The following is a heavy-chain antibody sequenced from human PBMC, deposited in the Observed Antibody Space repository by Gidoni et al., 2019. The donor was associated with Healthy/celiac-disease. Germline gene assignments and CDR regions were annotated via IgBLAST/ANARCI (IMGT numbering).Heavy chain of an antibody. V-gene: IGHV3-9*01. D-gene: IGHD2-8*01. CDR1: GFTFDDYA. Sequence: EVQLVESGGGLVQPGSSLRLSCAASGFTFDDYAMHWVRQAPGKGLAWVSGISWNSGSIGYADSVKGRFTISRDNAKNSLYLQMNSLRAEDTALYYCAKDTYGDAFDIWGQGTMVTVSS. CDR3: AKDTYGDAFDI. CDR2: ISWNSGSI. J-gene: IGHJ3*02.